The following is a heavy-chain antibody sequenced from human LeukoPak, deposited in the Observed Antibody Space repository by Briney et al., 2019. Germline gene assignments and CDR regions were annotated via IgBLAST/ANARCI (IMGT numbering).Heavy chain of an antibody. CDR1: GGSISSYY. Sequence: SETLSLTCTVFGGSISSYYWSWIRQPPGKGLEWIGYIYYSGSTNYNPSLKSRVTISVDTSKNQFSLKLSSVTAADTAVYYCARHSKSRGMDVWGQGTTVTVSS. J-gene: IGHJ6*02. CDR2: IYYSGST. D-gene: IGHD4-11*01. V-gene: IGHV4-59*08. CDR3: ARHSKSRGMDV.